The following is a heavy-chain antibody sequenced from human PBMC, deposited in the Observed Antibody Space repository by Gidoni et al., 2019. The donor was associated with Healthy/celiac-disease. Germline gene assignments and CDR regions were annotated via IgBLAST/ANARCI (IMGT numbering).Heavy chain of an antibody. CDR1: GYTFTGYY. CDR3: ARARLVVYAIRSSSGWGAAFDI. CDR2: INPNSGGT. Sequence: QVQLVQSGAEVKKPGASVKVSCKASGYTFTGYYMHWVRQAPGQGLEWMGRINPNSGGTNYAQKFQGRVTMTRDTSISTAYMELSRLRSDDTAVYYCARARLVVYAIRSSSGWGAAFDIWGQGTMVTVSS. J-gene: IGHJ3*02. V-gene: IGHV1-2*06. D-gene: IGHD2-8*02.